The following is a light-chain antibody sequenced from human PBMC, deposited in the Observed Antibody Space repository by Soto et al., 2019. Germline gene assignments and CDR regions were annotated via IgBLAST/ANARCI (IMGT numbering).Light chain of an antibody. CDR3: QQYNTYSPTT. V-gene: IGKV1-5*01. J-gene: IGKJ1*01. Sequence: DIPMTQSPSTLSASVGDRVTITCRASQSISSWLAWYQQKPGKAPKLLIYDASSLKSGVPSRFSGSGSGTEFTLTISSLQPDDFATYYCQQYNTYSPTTFGQGTKVEIK. CDR1: QSISSW. CDR2: DAS.